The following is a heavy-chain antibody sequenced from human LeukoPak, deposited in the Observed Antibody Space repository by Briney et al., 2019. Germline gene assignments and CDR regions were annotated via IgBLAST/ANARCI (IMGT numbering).Heavy chain of an antibody. CDR2: ISGSGGST. D-gene: IGHD3-22*01. CDR3: AKDHLYYYDSSGIADY. V-gene: IGHV3-23*01. J-gene: IGHJ4*02. CDR1: GFTFSSYA. Sequence: PGGSLRLSCAASGFTFSSYAMSWVRQAPGKGLEWVSDISGSGGSTYYADSVKGRFTIFRDNSKNTLYLQMNSLRAEDTAVYYCAKDHLYYYDSSGIADYWGQGTLVTVSS.